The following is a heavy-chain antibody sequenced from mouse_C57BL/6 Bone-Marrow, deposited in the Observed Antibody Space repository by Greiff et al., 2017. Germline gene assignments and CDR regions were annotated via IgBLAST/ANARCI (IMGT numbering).Heavy chain of an antibody. D-gene: IGHD4-1*01. CDR3: ARDRIPNWAAWFAY. CDR1: GYTFTSYW. V-gene: IGHV1-64*01. Sequence: QVQLQQPGAELVKPGASVKLSCKASGYTFTSYWMHWVKQRPGQGLEWIGMIHPNSGSTNYNEKFKSKATLTVDTSSSTAYMHLSSLTSEDSAVYYCARDRIPNWAAWFAYWGQGTLVTVSA. J-gene: IGHJ3*01. CDR2: IHPNSGST.